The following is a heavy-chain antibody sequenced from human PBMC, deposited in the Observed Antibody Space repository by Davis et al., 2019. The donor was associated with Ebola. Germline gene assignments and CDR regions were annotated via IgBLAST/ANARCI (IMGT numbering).Heavy chain of an antibody. Sequence: GESLKISCAASGFTFSNNWMHWFRQAPGKGLVWVSLINGDGSITGYADSVKGRFTISRDNAKNTLSLQMTALRAEDTAVYYCAKDLYYGDSDYWGQGALVSVSS. J-gene: IGHJ4*02. CDR3: AKDLYYGDSDY. CDR2: INGDGSIT. V-gene: IGHV3-74*01. D-gene: IGHD2-21*01. CDR1: GFTFSNNW.